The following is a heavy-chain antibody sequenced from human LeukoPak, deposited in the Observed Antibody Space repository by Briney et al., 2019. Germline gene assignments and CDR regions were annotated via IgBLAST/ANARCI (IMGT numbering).Heavy chain of an antibody. V-gene: IGHV3-33*01. Sequence: GGSLRLSCAASGFSFGTSGMHWVRQAPGKGLEWVAVVWYDGTNKYYADSVKGRFTISRDNSKNTLYLQMNSLRTEDTAIYYCARYCSSTSCYHNAFDIWGQGTLVTVSS. J-gene: IGHJ3*02. CDR3: ARYCSSTSCYHNAFDI. CDR1: GFSFGTSG. CDR2: VWYDGTNK. D-gene: IGHD2-2*01.